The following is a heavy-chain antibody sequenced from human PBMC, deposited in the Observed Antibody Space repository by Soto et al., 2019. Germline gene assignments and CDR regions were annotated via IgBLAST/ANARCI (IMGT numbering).Heavy chain of an antibody. Sequence: SVKVSCKASGGTFSSYAISWVRQAPGQGLEWMGGIIPIFGTANYAQKFQGRVTITADESTSTAYMELSSLRSEDTAVYYCARDRTYCGGDCYSNWFDPWGQGTLVTVS. V-gene: IGHV1-69*13. J-gene: IGHJ5*02. CDR2: IIPIFGTA. CDR1: GGTFSSYA. D-gene: IGHD2-21*02. CDR3: ARDRTYCGGDCYSNWFDP.